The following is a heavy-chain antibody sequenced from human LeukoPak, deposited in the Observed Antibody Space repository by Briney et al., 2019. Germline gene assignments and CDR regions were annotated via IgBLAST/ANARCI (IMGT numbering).Heavy chain of an antibody. D-gene: IGHD1-14*01. CDR2: ISGSGGST. CDR1: GFTFSSYA. V-gene: IGHV3-23*01. J-gene: IGHJ6*03. CDR3: AKDPNPYYYYYYMDV. Sequence: GESLKISCAASGFTFSSYAMSWVRQAPGKGLEGVSAISGSGGSTYYADSVKGRFTISRDNSKNTLYLQMNSLRAEDTAVYYCAKDPNPYYYYYYMDVWGKGTTVTVSS.